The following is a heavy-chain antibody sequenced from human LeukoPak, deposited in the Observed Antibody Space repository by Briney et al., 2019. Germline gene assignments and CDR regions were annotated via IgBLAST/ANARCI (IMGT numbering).Heavy chain of an antibody. CDR2: TYYSGST. J-gene: IGHJ4*02. V-gene: IGHV4-59*01. CDR1: GGPISSNY. CDR3: ARGPYCSAYYHVQAFDY. D-gene: IGHD3-22*01. Sequence: PSETLSLTCTVSGGPISSNYWSWIRQPPGKGLEWIGYTYYSGSTNYNPSVKSRVTISVDTSKNHFSLKLSSLTAADTAVYYCARGPYCSAYYHVQAFDYWGQGTLVTVSS.